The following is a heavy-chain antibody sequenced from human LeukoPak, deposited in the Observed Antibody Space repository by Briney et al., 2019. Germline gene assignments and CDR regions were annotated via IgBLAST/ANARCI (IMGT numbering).Heavy chain of an antibody. CDR1: GFTFSSYW. CDR2: ISTDGSST. J-gene: IGHJ4*02. V-gene: IGHV3-74*01. Sequence: PGGSLRLSCAASGFTFSSYWMHWVRQAPGKGLVWVSRISTDGSSTKYADFVEGRFTISRDNAKNTLYLQMNSLRAEDTAAYYCAGAFSSGWYRGFDYWGQGTLVSVSS. CDR3: AGAFSSGWYRGFDY. D-gene: IGHD6-19*01.